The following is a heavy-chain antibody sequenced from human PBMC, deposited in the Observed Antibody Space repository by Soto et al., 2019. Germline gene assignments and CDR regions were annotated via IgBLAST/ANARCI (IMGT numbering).Heavy chain of an antibody. V-gene: IGHV1-69*08. CDR2: IIPILGIA. CDR3: AREGTENWFDP. J-gene: IGHJ5*02. CDR1: GGTFSSYT. Sequence: QVQLVQSGAEVKKPGSSVKVSCKASGGTFSSYTISWVRQAPGQGLEWMGRIIPILGIANYAQKFQGRVTITADKSTSTAYMELSSLRSEDTGVYYCAREGTENWFDPWGQGTLVTVSS.